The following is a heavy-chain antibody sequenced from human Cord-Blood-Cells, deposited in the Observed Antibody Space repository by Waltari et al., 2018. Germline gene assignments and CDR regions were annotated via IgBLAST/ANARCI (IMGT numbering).Heavy chain of an antibody. CDR2: IVVGSGNT. CDR3: AATAESGSYAGGSYYQRPIYYYYGMDV. D-gene: IGHD1-26*01. V-gene: IGHV1-58*01. Sequence: QMQLVQSGPEVKKPGTSVKVSCKASGFTFTSSAVQWVRQARGQRLEWIGWIVVGSGNTNYAQKFQERVTITRDMSTSTAYMELSSLRSEDTAVYYWAATAESGSYAGGSYYQRPIYYYYGMDVWGQGTTVTVSS. J-gene: IGHJ6*02. CDR1: GFTFTSSA.